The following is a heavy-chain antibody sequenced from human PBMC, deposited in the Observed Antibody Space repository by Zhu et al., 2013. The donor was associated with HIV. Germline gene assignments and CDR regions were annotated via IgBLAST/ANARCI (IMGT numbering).Heavy chain of an antibody. Sequence: QVQLVQSGAEVKKPGSSVKVSCKASGGTFSSYTISWVRQAPGQGLEWMGRIIPILGIANYAQKFQGRVTITADKSTSTAYMELSSLRSGDTAVYYCARVYSGYVRGYGMDVWGQGTTVTVSS. CDR2: IIPILGIA. J-gene: IGHJ6*02. V-gene: IGHV1-69*02. D-gene: IGHD5-12*01. CDR1: GGTFSSYT. CDR3: ARVYSGYVRGYGMDV.